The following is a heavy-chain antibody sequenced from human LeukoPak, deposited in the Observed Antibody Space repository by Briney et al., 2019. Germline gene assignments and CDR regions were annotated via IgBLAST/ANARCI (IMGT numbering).Heavy chain of an antibody. V-gene: IGHV1-46*01. CDR3: ARRKYSVSWYDY. CDR1: GYTFTSHY. J-gene: IGHJ5*01. Sequence: ASVKVSCKASGYTFTSHYLHWLRQAPGQGLEWMGMINPSGGYTNYAQRFQGRVTMTRDASTSTVYMELRSLRAEDTAVYYCARRKYSVSWYDYWDQRTLVIVSS. CDR2: INPSGGYT. D-gene: IGHD5/OR15-5a*01.